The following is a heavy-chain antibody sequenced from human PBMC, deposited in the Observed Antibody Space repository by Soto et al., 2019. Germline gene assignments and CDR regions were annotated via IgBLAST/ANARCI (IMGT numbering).Heavy chain of an antibody. CDR1: GFTFSSYG. D-gene: IGHD4-17*01. J-gene: IGHJ6*02. CDR3: ARDPATTGSLDF. Sequence: QVQLVESGGGVVQPGRSLRLSCAASGFTFSSYGMHWVRQAPGTGLEWVAVIWYDGSNKYYADSVKGRFTISRDNSKNTLYLQMNSRRAEDTAVYYCARDPATTGSLDFWGQGSTVTVSS. CDR2: IWYDGSNK. V-gene: IGHV3-33*01.